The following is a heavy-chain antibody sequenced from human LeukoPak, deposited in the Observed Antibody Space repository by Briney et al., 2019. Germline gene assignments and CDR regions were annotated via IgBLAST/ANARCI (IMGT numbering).Heavy chain of an antibody. CDR2: VSDTGRA. CDR1: GGSITGYY. CDR3: AREHPTYYYGSGSYYNFFGGVGYMDV. J-gene: IGHJ6*03. D-gene: IGHD3-10*01. V-gene: IGHV4-4*07. Sequence: PSETLSLTCTVSGGSITGYYWTWIRQPAGKGLEWIGRVSDTGRAYYNPSLERRVTISLDTSNNRFSLKVTSVTAADTAVYYCAREHPTYYYGSGSYYNFFGGVGYMDVWGKGTTVTVSS.